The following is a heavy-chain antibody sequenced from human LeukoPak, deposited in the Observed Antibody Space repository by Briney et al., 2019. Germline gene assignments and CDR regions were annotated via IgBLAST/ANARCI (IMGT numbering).Heavy chain of an antibody. J-gene: IGHJ2*01. D-gene: IGHD6-13*01. Sequence: SETLSLTCAVSDGSISTYYWSWIRQLAGKGLEWIGHVSASGSTYYKPSLKSRVTMSVDTSKNQFSLKLSSVTAADTAVYYCARVSSSWYQDWYFDLWGRGTLVTVSS. CDR1: DGSISTYY. V-gene: IGHV4-4*07. CDR3: ARVSSSWYQDWYFDL. CDR2: VSASGST.